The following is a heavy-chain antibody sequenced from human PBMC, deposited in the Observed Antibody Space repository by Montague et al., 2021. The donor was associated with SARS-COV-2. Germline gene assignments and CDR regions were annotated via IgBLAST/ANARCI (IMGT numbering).Heavy chain of an antibody. Sequence: VKPTQTLTLTCTFSGFSLISDGVGVGWIRQPPGKALEWLALIFWNDDKRYNSSLKNRLTVTKDTSKNQVVLTMTNMDPLDTGTYYCAHSPLFSSLGDFDSWGQGTLVTVAS. D-gene: IGHD7-27*01. CDR2: IFWNDDK. CDR1: GFSLISDGVG. CDR3: AHSPLFSSLGDFDS. V-gene: IGHV2-5*01. J-gene: IGHJ4*02.